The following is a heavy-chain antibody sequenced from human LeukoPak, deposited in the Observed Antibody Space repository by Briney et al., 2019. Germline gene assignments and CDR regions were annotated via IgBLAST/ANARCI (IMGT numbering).Heavy chain of an antibody. J-gene: IGHJ6*02. Sequence: EASVKVSCKASGGTFSSYAISWVRQAPGQGLEWMGGIIPIFGTANYAQKFQGRVTITADESTSTAYMELSSPRSEDTAVYYCATDTEHYYCSGGSCYYYYGMDVWGQGTTVTVSS. CDR1: GGTFSSYA. CDR2: IIPIFGTA. CDR3: ATDTEHYYCSGGSCYYYYGMDV. D-gene: IGHD2-15*01. V-gene: IGHV1-69*13.